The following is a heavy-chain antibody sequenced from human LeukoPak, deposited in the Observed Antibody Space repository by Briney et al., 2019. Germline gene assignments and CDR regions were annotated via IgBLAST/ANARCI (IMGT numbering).Heavy chain of an antibody. V-gene: IGHV3-21*01. J-gene: IGHJ4*02. CDR1: GFTFTSYL. CDR3: ARDFEEQGHYLADFDY. D-gene: IGHD3-22*01. CDR2: ISSSGGDT. Sequence: PGGSLRLSCAASGFTFTSYLMNWVRQAPGKGLEWVSSISSSGGDTYYANSVKGRFTISRDNAKNSLYLQMSSLRADDTAVYYCARDFEEQGHYLADFDYWGQGTLVTVSS.